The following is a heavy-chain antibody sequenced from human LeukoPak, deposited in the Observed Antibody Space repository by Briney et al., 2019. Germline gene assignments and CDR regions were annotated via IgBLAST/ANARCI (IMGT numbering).Heavy chain of an antibody. V-gene: IGHV3-64D*06. CDR1: GFVFSIYT. D-gene: IGHD3-16*01. Sequence: GGSLRLSCSASGFVFSIYTMYWVRQTPGKGPEYVSTISGSGNGFSIYYADSVKGRFTISRDDSKSILYLQMNGLRSEDTAVYYCVKDFGRVRGAPDSWGQGTLVTVSS. CDR2: ISGSGNGFSI. CDR3: VKDFGRVRGAPDS. J-gene: IGHJ4*02.